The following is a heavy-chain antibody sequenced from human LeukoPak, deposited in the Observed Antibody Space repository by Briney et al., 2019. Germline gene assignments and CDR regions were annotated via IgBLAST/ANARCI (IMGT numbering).Heavy chain of an antibody. CDR2: IYTTGST. CDR3: ARGLYDYYFDY. V-gene: IGHV4-61*02. D-gene: IGHD3-3*01. CDR1: GNSISSGDYY. Sequence: SETLSLTCTVSGNSISSGDYYWSWIRQPAGKGLEWIGRIYTTGSTNYNPSLKNRVTMSVDTSKTQFSLKLRSVTAADTAVYYCARGLYDYYFDYWGQGTLVTVSS. J-gene: IGHJ4*02.